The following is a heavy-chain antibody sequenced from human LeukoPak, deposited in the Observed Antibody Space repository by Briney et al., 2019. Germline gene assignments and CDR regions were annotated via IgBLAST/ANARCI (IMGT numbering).Heavy chain of an antibody. Sequence: GGSLRLSCAASGFTFSSYGMHWVRQAPGKGLEWVAFIRYDGSNKYYADPVKGRFTISRDNSKNTLYLQMNSLRAEDTAVYYCAKDLAVAENYWGQGTLVTVSS. CDR3: AKDLAVAENY. CDR1: GFTFSSYG. V-gene: IGHV3-30*02. J-gene: IGHJ4*02. CDR2: IRYDGSNK. D-gene: IGHD6-19*01.